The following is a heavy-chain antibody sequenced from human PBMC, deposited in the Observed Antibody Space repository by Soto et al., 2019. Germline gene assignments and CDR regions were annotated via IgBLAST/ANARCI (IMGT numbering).Heavy chain of an antibody. CDR2: IYRSGST. Sequence: PSETLSLTCAVSGGSISSSNWWRWVRQPPGKGMEWIGEIYRSGSTNYKPSRKSRVTISVDKSKNQLSLKLSSVTAADTAVYYCARTIVVVPAAIRGWFDPWGQGTLVTV. V-gene: IGHV4-4*02. CDR1: GGSISSSNW. J-gene: IGHJ5*02. D-gene: IGHD2-2*02. CDR3: ARTIVVVPAAIRGWFDP.